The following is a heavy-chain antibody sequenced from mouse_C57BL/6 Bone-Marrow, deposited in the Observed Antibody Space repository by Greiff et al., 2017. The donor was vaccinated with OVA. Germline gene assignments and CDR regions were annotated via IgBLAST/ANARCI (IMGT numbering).Heavy chain of an antibody. CDR1: GYTFTDYY. CDR2: IYPGSGNT. CDR3: ARGWLPAWFAY. V-gene: IGHV1-76*01. J-gene: IGHJ3*01. Sequence: VKLQESGAELVRPGASVKLSCKASGYTFTDYYINWVKQRPGQGLEWIARIYPGSGNTYYNEKFKGKATLTAEKSSSTAYMQLSSLTSEDSAVYFCARGWLPAWFAYWGQGTLVTVSA. D-gene: IGHD2-3*01.